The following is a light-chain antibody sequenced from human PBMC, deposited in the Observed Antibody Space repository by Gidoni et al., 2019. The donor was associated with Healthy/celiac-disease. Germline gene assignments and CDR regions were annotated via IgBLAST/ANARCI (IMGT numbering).Light chain of an antibody. V-gene: IGLV2-11*01. CDR2: DVS. CDR3: CSYAGSYPVV. Sequence: QSALTQPRSVSGSPGQSVTISCTGTSSDVGVYNYVSWYQQHPGKAPKLMIYDVSQRPSGVPDRFSGSTSGNTASLTISGLQAEDEADYYCCSYAGSYPVVFGGGTKLTVL. CDR1: SSDVGVYNY. J-gene: IGLJ2*01.